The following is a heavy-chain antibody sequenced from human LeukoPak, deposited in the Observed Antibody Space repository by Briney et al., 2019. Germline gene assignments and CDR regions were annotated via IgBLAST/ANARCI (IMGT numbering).Heavy chain of an antibody. J-gene: IGHJ3*02. CDR3: AKGPDHIIQVTAIWTDAFDM. D-gene: IGHD2-21*02. Sequence: GGSLRLSCAASGFTFSSYGMNWVRQAPGKGLEWVAVISYDGSNKYYADSVKGRFTISRDNSKNTLYLQMNSLRAEDTAVYYCAKGPDHIIQVTAIWTDAFDMWGQGSMVTVSS. CDR1: GFTFSSYG. CDR2: ISYDGSNK. V-gene: IGHV3-30*18.